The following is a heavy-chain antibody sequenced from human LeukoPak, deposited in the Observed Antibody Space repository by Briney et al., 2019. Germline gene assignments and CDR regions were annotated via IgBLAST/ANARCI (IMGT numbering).Heavy chain of an antibody. J-gene: IGHJ4*02. V-gene: IGHV3-21*01. Sequence: PGGSLRLSCAASGFTFSSYSMNWVRQAPGKGLEWASSISSSSSYIYYADSVKGRFTISRDNAKNSLYLQMNSLRAEDTAVYYCARDSPSRVETFDYWGQGTLVTVSS. CDR2: ISSSSSYI. CDR3: ARDSPSRVETFDY. CDR1: GFTFSSYS.